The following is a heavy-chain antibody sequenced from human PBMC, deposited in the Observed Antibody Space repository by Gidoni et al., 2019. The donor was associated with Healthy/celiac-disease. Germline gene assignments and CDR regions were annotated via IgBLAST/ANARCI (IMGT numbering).Heavy chain of an antibody. D-gene: IGHD3-22*01. CDR2: ISGSGGST. J-gene: IGHJ4*02. CDR3: ATGRGIDYYDSSGYIDY. V-gene: IGHV3-23*01. Sequence: GRQAPGQGLEWVSAISGSGGSTYYADSVKCRFTISRDNSKNKLYLKMNSLRAEDTAVYYCATGRGIDYYDSSGYIDYWGQGTLVTVSS.